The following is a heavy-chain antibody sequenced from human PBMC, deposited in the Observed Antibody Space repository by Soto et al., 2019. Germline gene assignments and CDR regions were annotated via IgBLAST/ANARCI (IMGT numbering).Heavy chain of an antibody. V-gene: IGHV1-69*12. D-gene: IGHD5-12*01. CDR2: IIPIFGTA. CDR1: GGTFSSYA. J-gene: IGHJ2*01. CDR3: ARDRRVATTRRSYWYFDL. Sequence: QVQLVQSGAEVKKPGSSVKVSCKASGGTFSSYAISWVRQAPGQGLEWMGGIIPIFGTANYAQKFQGRVTIPADESTSTAYMELSGRRSEDTAVYYCARDRRVATTRRSYWYFDLWGRGTLVTVSS.